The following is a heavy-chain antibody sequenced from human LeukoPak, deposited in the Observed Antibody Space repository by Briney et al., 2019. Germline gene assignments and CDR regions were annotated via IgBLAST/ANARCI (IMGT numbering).Heavy chain of an antibody. CDR3: ARDGVYYYDSSGPDDAFDI. J-gene: IGHJ3*02. D-gene: IGHD3-22*01. CDR1: GGTFSSYA. V-gene: IGHV1-69*04. CDR2: IIPILGIA. Sequence: SVKVSCKASGGTFSSYAINWVRQAPGQGLEWMGRIIPILGIANYAQKFQGRVTITADKSTSTAYMELSSLRSEDTAVYYCARDGVYYYDSSGPDDAFDIWGQGTMVTVSS.